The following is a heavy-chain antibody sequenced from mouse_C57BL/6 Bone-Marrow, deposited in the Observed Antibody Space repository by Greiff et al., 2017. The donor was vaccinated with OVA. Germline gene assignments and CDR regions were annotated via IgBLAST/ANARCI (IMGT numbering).Heavy chain of an antibody. D-gene: IGHD1-1*01. Sequence: QVQLQQPGAELVKPGASVKLSCKASGYTFTSYWMHWVKQRPGRGLEWIGRIDPNSGGTKYNEKFKSKATLTVDKPSSTAYMQLSSLTSEDSAVYYCARMDYGIPYAMDYWGQGTSVTVSS. CDR2: IDPNSGGT. CDR3: ARMDYGIPYAMDY. CDR1: GYTFTSYW. V-gene: IGHV1-72*01. J-gene: IGHJ4*01.